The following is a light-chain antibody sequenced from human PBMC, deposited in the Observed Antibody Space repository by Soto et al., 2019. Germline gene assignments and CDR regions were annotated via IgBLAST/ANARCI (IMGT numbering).Light chain of an antibody. CDR1: QTVRSTN. V-gene: IGKV3-20*01. J-gene: IGKJ4*01. CDR3: QQYNNWPPLT. CDR2: GAS. Sequence: EIVLTQSPGTLSLSPGERATLSCRASQTVRSTNLAWYQQKPGQAPRLLIYGASSRAPGIPDRFSASASGADFSLSISRLEPADFAVYYCQQYNNWPPLTFGGGTKVEIK.